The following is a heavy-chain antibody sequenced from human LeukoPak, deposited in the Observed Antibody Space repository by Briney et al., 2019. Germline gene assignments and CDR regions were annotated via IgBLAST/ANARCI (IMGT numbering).Heavy chain of an antibody. Sequence: GASVKVSCKVSGYTLTELSMHWVRQAPGKGLEWMGGFDPEDGETIYAQKFQGRVTMTEDTSTDTAYMELSSLRSEDTAVYYCATDFNGGIAVMPQVFDYWGQGTLVTVSS. V-gene: IGHV1-24*01. CDR3: ATDFNGGIAVMPQVFDY. CDR2: FDPEDGET. J-gene: IGHJ4*02. CDR1: GYTLTELS. D-gene: IGHD6-19*01.